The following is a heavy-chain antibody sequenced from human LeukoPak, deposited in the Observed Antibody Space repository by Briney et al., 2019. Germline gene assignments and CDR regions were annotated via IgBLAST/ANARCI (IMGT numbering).Heavy chain of an antibody. CDR2: ISSSGSTI. CDR3: ARDFEIGYSSFPGMDV. D-gene: IGHD6-19*01. Sequence: GGSLRLSCAASGFTFSDYYMSWIRQAPGKGLEWVSYISSSGSTIYYADSVKGRFTISRDNSKNTLYLQMNSLRAEDTAVYYCARDFEIGYSSFPGMDVWGQGTTVTVSS. CDR1: GFTFSDYY. V-gene: IGHV3-11*04. J-gene: IGHJ6*02.